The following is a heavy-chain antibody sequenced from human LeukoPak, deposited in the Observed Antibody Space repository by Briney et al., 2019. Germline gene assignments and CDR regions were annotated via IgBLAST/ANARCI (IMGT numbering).Heavy chain of an antibody. CDR2: IYYSGST. V-gene: IGHV4-59*01. CDR3: ARGVNSGYFDY. J-gene: IGHJ4*02. Sequence: PSETLSLTCTVSGGSISSYYWTWIRQPPGKGLEWIGYIYYSGSTNYNPSLKSRVTISVDTSKNQFSLKLTSVTAADTAVYYCARGVNSGYFDYCGQGALVTVSS. CDR1: GGSISSYY. D-gene: IGHD1-26*01.